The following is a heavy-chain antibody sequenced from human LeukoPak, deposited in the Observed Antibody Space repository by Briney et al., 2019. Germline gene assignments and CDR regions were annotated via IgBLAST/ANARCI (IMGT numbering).Heavy chain of an antibody. CDR1: GGSISSGGYS. CDR2: IYHSGST. D-gene: IGHD3-16*01. V-gene: IGHV4-30-2*01. CDR3: AREFTQQYYFDY. J-gene: IGHJ4*02. Sequence: SETLSLTRAVSGGSISSGGYSWSWIRQPPGKGLEWIGYIYHSGSTYYNPSLKSRVTISVDRSKNQFSLKLSSVTAADTAVYYCAREFTQQYYFDYWGQGTLVTVSS.